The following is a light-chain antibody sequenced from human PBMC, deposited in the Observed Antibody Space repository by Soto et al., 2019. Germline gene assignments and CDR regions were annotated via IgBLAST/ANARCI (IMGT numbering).Light chain of an antibody. V-gene: IGLV2-11*01. CDR3: CAHTQKNPYV. Sequence: QSALTQPRSVSGSPGQSVTISCTATSSDVGRHNIVSWYQQHPGKVPRLIIYEVSKRSSGVPDRFSGSKSGSTASLIISGLQVEDEADYYCCAHTQKNPYVFGTGTKLTVL. J-gene: IGLJ1*01. CDR2: EVS. CDR1: SSDVGRHNI.